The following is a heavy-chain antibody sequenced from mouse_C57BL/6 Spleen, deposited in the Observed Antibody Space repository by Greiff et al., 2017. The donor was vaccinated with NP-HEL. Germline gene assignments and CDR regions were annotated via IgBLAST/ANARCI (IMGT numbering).Heavy chain of an antibody. Sequence: QVQLQQPGAELVKPGASVKMSCKASGYTFTSYWITWVKQRPGQGLEWIGDIYPGSGSPNYNEKFKSKATLTVDKSSSTAYMQLSSLTSEDAAVYYCARFSSFYYAMDYWGQGTSVTVSS. CDR3: ARFSSFYYAMDY. J-gene: IGHJ4*01. CDR1: GYTFTSYW. CDR2: IYPGSGSP. D-gene: IGHD1-1*01. V-gene: IGHV1-55*01.